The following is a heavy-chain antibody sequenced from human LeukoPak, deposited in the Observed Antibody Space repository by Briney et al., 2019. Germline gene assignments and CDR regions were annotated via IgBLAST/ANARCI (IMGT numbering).Heavy chain of an antibody. CDR2: IIPIFGTA. J-gene: IGHJ6*02. V-gene: IGHV1-69*13. CDR1: GGTFSSYA. Sequence: SVKVSCKASGGTFSSYAISWVRQAPGQGLERMGGIIPIFGTANYAQKFQGRVTITADESTSTAYMELSSLRSEDTAVYYCARERPDSSGYYYYYYGMDVWGQGTTVTVSS. CDR3: ARERPDSSGYYYYYYGMDV. D-gene: IGHD3-22*01.